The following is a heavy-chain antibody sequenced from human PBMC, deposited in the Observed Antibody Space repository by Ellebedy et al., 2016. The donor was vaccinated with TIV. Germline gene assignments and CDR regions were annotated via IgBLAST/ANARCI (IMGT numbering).Heavy chain of an antibody. J-gene: IGHJ4*02. CDR2: IIPLFGTT. V-gene: IGHV1-69*13. CDR1: GDTFSSSG. D-gene: IGHD2-15*01. Sequence: SVKVSXXASGDTFSSSGISWVRQAPGQGLEWMGGIIPLFGTTNYAQKFQGRVTIIADESTSTAYMELSSLRSEDTAVYYCARDLGSFDYWGQGTLVTVSS. CDR3: ARDLGSFDY.